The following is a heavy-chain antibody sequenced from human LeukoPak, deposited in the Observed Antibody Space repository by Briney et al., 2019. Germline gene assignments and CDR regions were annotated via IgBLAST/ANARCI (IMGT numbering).Heavy chain of an antibody. J-gene: IGHJ4*02. CDR1: GFSFSDHY. Sequence: PGGSLRLSCAASGFSFSDHYMTWVRQAPGKGLDWLSYISGSGSDIDYTGSVKGRFTISRDNAKNSLYLQMNILRAEDTAVYYCARGAGRSGSDYWGQGTLVTVSS. D-gene: IGHD6-19*01. CDR3: ARGAGRSGSDY. CDR2: ISGSGSDI. V-gene: IGHV3-11*01.